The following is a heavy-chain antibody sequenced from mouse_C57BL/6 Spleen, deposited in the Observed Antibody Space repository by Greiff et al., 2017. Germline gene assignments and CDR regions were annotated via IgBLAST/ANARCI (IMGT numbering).Heavy chain of an antibody. CDR1: GYSITSGYY. CDR2: ISYDGSN. CDR3: ARAAYDSNYEEAMDY. J-gene: IGHJ4*01. V-gene: IGHV3-6*01. D-gene: IGHD2-5*01. Sequence: DVKLQESGPGLVKPSQSLSLTCSVTGYSITSGYYWNWIRPFPGNKLEWMGYISYDGSNNSNPSLKNRISITRDTSKNQFFLKLNSVTTADTATYYWARAAYDSNYEEAMDYWGHGTSVTVST.